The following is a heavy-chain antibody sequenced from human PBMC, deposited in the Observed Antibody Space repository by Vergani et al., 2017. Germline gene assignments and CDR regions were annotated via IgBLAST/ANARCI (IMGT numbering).Heavy chain of an antibody. J-gene: IGHJ6*03. CDR3: ARGCEAQRRVTYYDFWSGYPSKYYYYMDV. Sequence: QVQLQQWGAGLLKPSETLSLTCAVYGGSFSGYYWSWIRQPPGKGLEWIGEINHSGSTNYNPSLKSRVTISVDTSKNQFSLKLVSVTAADTAVYYCARGCEAQRRVTYYDFWSGYPSKYYYYMDVWGKGTTVTVSS. V-gene: IGHV4-34*01. D-gene: IGHD3-3*01. CDR2: INHSGST. CDR1: GGSFSGYY.